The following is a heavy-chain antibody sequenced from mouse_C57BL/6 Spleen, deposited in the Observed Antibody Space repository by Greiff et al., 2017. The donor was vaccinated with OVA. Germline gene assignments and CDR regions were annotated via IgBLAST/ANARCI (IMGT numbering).Heavy chain of an antibody. CDR1: GFTFSDYG. V-gene: IGHV5-17*01. J-gene: IGHJ4*01. CDR2: ISSGSSTT. D-gene: IGHD1-1*01. Sequence: EVHLVESGGGLVKPGGSLKLSCAASGFTFSDYGMHWVRQAPEKGLEWVAYISSGSSTTYYADTVKGRFTISTDNAKNTPFLQMNSLRSEDTAMYYCARRGTTVVANYFAMDYWGQGTTVTVSS. CDR3: ARRGTTVVANYFAMDY.